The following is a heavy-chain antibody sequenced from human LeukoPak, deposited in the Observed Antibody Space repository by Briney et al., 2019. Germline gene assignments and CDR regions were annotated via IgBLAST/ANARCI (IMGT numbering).Heavy chain of an antibody. CDR2: IYYSGST. Sequence: PSETLSLTCTVSGGSISSYYWSWIRQPPGKGLEWIGYIYYSGSTNYNPSLKSRVTISVDTSKNQFSLKLSSVTAADTAVYYCARERNYYGSGNDAFDIWGQGTMVTVSS. CDR1: GGSISSYY. D-gene: IGHD3-10*01. V-gene: IGHV4-59*01. CDR3: ARERNYYGSGNDAFDI. J-gene: IGHJ3*02.